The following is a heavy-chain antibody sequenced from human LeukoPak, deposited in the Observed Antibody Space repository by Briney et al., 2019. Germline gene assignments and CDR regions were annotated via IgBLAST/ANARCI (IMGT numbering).Heavy chain of an antibody. J-gene: IGHJ4*02. CDR3: ARPRYGSGSLDS. D-gene: IGHD3-10*01. Sequence: SETLSLTCAVYGESFSGHYWTWIRQPPGRGLEWIGEINHSGSTTSNPSLNNRVTISVDTSKNQFSLKLTSVTAADTAVYYCARPRYGSGSLDSWGQATLVTVSS. CDR2: INHSGST. V-gene: IGHV4-34*01. CDR1: GESFSGHY.